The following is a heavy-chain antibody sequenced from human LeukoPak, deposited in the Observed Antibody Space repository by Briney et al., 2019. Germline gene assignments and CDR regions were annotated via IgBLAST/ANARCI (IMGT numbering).Heavy chain of an antibody. J-gene: IGHJ3*02. CDR2: IYYSGST. V-gene: IGHV4-59*01. Sequence: SETLSLTCNVSGVSISSYYWSWIRQPPGKGLEWIGYIYYSGSTNYNPSLKSRVTISVDTSKNQFSLKLSSVTAADTAVYYCARVGYYYDSSGYSYDAFDIWGQGTMVTVSS. D-gene: IGHD3-22*01. CDR3: ARVGYYYDSSGYSYDAFDI. CDR1: GVSISSYY.